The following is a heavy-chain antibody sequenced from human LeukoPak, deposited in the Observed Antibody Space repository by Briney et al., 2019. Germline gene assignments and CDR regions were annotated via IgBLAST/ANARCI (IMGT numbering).Heavy chain of an antibody. CDR2: IYYRGST. CDR1: GASISSYY. J-gene: IGHJ4*02. Sequence: PSETLSLTCSVSGASISSYYWSWIRQPPGKGLEWIGYIYYRGSTNYNLSLKSRVTISVDKSKNQFSLRLSSVTAADTAVYYCARGAKLGVDYWGQGTLVTVSS. D-gene: IGHD7-27*01. V-gene: IGHV4-59*01. CDR3: ARGAKLGVDY.